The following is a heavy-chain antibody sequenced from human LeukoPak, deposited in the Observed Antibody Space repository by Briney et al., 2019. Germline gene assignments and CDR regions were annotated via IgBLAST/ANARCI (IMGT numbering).Heavy chain of an antibody. CDR3: ATGTGRQDYYDSSGYYWNY. D-gene: IGHD3-22*01. CDR2: FDPEDGET. CDR1: GYTLTELS. V-gene: IGHV1-24*01. Sequence: ASVKVSCKVSGYTLTELSMHWVRQAPGKGLEWMGGFDPEDGETIYAQKFQGRVTMTEDTSTDTAYMELSSLRSEDTAVYYCATGTGRQDYYDSSGYYWNYWGQGTLVTVSS. J-gene: IGHJ4*02.